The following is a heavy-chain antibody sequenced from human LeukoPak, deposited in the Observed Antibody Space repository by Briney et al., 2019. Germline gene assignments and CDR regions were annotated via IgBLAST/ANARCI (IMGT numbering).Heavy chain of an antibody. CDR1: GFTFSSYW. V-gene: IGHV3-74*01. Sequence: GGSLRLSCAASGFTFSSYWMHWVRQAPGKGLVWVSRINSDGSSTSYADSVKGRFTISRDNAKNTLYLQMNSLRAEDTAVYYRATPGAMNYYYYGMDVWGQGTTVTVSS. D-gene: IGHD3-10*01. CDR2: INSDGSST. J-gene: IGHJ6*02. CDR3: ATPGAMNYYYYGMDV.